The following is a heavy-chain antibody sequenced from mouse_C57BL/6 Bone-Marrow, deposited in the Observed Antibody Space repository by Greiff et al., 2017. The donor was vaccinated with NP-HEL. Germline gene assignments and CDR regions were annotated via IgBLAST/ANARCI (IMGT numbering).Heavy chain of an antibody. Sequence: QVQLKESGPELVKPGASVKISCKASGYTFSTSWMNWMKQRPGKGLEWIGRIYTGDGDTHYSGNFEGKASLTADQSSNSAYMQLSSLTSEDSAVYFCARGESWGAFFDYWGQGTTLTVSS. CDR1: GYTFSTSW. D-gene: IGHD6-1*01. CDR3: ARGESWGAFFDY. CDR2: IYTGDGDT. J-gene: IGHJ2*01. V-gene: IGHV1-82*01.